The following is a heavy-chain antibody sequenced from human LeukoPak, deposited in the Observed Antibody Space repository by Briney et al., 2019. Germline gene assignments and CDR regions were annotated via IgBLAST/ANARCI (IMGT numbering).Heavy chain of an antibody. J-gene: IGHJ4*02. Sequence: PSEILSLTCTVSGGSISSYYWSWIRQPPGKGLEWLGFIYYSGSTNYNPSLQNRVSISVDTSRNQFSLKLFSVTAADTAVYYCARGGGSGSYGYYFDYWGQGTLVTVSS. CDR1: GGSISSYY. CDR3: ARGGGSGSYGYYFDY. CDR2: IYYSGST. D-gene: IGHD3-10*01. V-gene: IGHV4-59*01.